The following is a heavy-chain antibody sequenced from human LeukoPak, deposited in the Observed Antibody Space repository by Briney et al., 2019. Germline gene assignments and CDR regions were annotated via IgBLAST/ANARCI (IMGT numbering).Heavy chain of an antibody. CDR1: GGSISSGGYY. CDR2: IYYSGST. D-gene: IGHD6-13*01. CDR3: ARGYSSSWYPGAFDI. Sequence: SETLSLTCTVSGGSISSGGYYWSWIRQHPGKGLEWIGYIYYSGSTYYNPSLKSRVTISVDTSKNQFSLKLSSVTAADTAVYYCARGYSSSWYPGAFDIWGQGTMVTVSS. V-gene: IGHV4-31*03. J-gene: IGHJ3*02.